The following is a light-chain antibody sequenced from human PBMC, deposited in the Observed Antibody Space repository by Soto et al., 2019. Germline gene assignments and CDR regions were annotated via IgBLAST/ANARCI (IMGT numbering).Light chain of an antibody. J-gene: IGLJ2*01. CDR3: ATWDDRRPAV. CDR2: NNN. Sequence: QSVLTQPPSASGTPGQRVTISCSGSTSNIGSKTVSWYQQLPGSAPRVLIYNNNERPSGVPDRFSGSKSGTSASLAISGLQSEDEADYYCATWDDRRPAVFGGGTKVTVL. V-gene: IGLV1-44*01. CDR1: TSNIGSKT.